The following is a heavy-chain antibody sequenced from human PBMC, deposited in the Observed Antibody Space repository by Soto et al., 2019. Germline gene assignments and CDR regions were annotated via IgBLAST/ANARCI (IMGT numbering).Heavy chain of an antibody. V-gene: IGHV4-59*01. J-gene: IGHJ4*02. CDR1: NGSLISNY. Sequence: SETLSLAGTVSNGSLISNYWIWIRQSPGKGLEWIGNIYYSGSTNYNPSLKSRVTMSVDTSKNQFTLKLSSVTAADTGVYFCARSFMVPVDFFDYWGQGTLVTVS. CDR2: IYYSGST. D-gene: IGHD3-10*01. CDR3: ARSFMVPVDFFDY.